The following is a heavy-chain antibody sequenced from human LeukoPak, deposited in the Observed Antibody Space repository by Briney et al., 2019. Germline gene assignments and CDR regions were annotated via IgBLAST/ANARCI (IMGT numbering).Heavy chain of an antibody. CDR1: GFTFSSYS. J-gene: IGHJ5*02. CDR3: ARDGVPAADYFNWFDP. D-gene: IGHD2-2*01. CDR2: ISSSSSYI. V-gene: IGHV3-21*01. Sequence: GGSLRLSCAASGFTFSSYSMNWVRQAPGKGLEWVSSISSSSSYIYYADSVKGRFTISRDNAKNSLYLQMNSLRAEDTAVYYCARDGVPAADYFNWFDPWVQGTLVTVSS.